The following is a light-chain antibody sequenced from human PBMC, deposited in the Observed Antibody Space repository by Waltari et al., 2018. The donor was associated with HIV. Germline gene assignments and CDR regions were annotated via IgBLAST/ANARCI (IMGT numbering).Light chain of an antibody. CDR2: DAS. J-gene: IGKJ2*01. V-gene: IGKV3-11*01. CDR1: ENIGIY. CDR3: QQRSNWPPYT. Sequence: EIVLTQSPATLSLSPGERATLSCRPDENIGIYLAWYQQRPGQAPRLVIYDASKRATGIPGRFSGSGSGTDFTLTISGLEPEDSAVYYCQQRSNWPPYTFGQGTSLEIK.